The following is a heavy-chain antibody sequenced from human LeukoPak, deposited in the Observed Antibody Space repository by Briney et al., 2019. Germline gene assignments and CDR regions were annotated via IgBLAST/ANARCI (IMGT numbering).Heavy chain of an antibody. V-gene: IGHV4-30-2*01. CDR3: ARAGYCSGGSCKGGAFDI. D-gene: IGHD2-15*01. CDR2: IYHSGST. CDR1: GGSISSGGYS. J-gene: IGHJ3*02. Sequence: SETLSLTCAVSGGSISSGGYSWSWIRQPPGKGLEWIGYIYHSGSTYYNPSLKSRVTISVDRSKNQFSLKLSSVTAADTAVYYCARAGYCSGGSCKGGAFDIWGQGTMVTVSS.